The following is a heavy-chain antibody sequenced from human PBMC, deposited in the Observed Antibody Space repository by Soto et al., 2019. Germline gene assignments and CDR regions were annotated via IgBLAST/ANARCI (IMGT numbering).Heavy chain of an antibody. V-gene: IGHV3-66*01. J-gene: IGHJ5*02. CDR3: ARDFRGYYGSGSPPWFDP. Sequence: EVQLVESGGGLVQPGGSLRLSCAASGFTVSSNYMSWVRQAPGKGLEWVSVIYSGGSTYYADSVKGRFTISRDNSKNTLYLKMNSLRAEDTAVYYCARDFRGYYGSGSPPWFDPWGQGTLVTVSS. D-gene: IGHD3-10*01. CDR2: IYSGGST. CDR1: GFTVSSNY.